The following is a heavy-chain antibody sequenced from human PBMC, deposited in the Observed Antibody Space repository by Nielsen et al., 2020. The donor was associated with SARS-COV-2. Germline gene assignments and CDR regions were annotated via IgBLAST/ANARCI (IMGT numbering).Heavy chain of an antibody. CDR1: GGSFSGYY. CDR3: ARHRIYCSGGSCYSFWFDP. J-gene: IGHJ5*02. D-gene: IGHD2-15*01. V-gene: IGHV4-34*01. Sequence: SETLSLTCTVYGGSFSGYYYSWIRQPPGKGLEWIGEINQSGSTNYNPSLKSRVTISVDTSKNQFSLKMNSVTAADTAVYYCARHRIYCSGGSCYSFWFDPWGQGTLDTVSS. CDR2: INQSGST.